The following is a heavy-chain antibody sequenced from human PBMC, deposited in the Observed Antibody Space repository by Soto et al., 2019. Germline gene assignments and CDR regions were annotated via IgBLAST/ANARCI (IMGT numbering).Heavy chain of an antibody. V-gene: IGHV1-3*01. D-gene: IGHD3-22*01. CDR2: INAGNGNR. Sequence: ASVKVSCKASGYTFTSYAMHWVRQAPGQRLEWMGWINAGNGNRKYSKKFQGRVTITRDTSASTAYMELSSLRSEDTAVYYCARGDYYDIHDYWGQGTLVTVSS. J-gene: IGHJ4*02. CDR3: ARGDYYDIHDY. CDR1: GYTFTSYA.